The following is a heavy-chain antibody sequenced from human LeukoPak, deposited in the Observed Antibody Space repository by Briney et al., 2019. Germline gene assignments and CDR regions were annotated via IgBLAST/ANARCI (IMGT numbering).Heavy chain of an antibody. CDR3: ARDALVRGVITAPDY. J-gene: IGHJ4*02. D-gene: IGHD3-10*01. CDR2: ISYDGDNK. Sequence: PGGSLRLSCAASGFTFSSYAIHWVRQAPGKGLEWVAVISYDGDNKYYADSVKGRFTISRDNSKNTMYLQMNSLRAEDTAVYYCARDALVRGVITAPDYGGQGTLVTVSS. V-gene: IGHV3-30-3*01. CDR1: GFTFSSYA.